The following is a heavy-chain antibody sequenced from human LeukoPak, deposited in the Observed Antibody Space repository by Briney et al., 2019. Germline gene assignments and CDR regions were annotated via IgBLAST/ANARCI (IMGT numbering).Heavy chain of an antibody. CDR1: EDSITIYY. J-gene: IGHJ6*03. V-gene: IGHV4-59*01. CDR3: WRGRVPSSTWHSTYYYYFYIDV. CDR2: IDHTGTT. D-gene: IGHD4-11*01. Sequence: PSETLSLTCSVSEDSITIYYWTWIRQPPGKGLEWIGYIDHTGTTNYNPSLNSRSNISRDTSNNHCSLQLRSVAVSDTAVYFCWRGRVPSSTWHSTYYYYFYIDVWGKGTTVTVSS.